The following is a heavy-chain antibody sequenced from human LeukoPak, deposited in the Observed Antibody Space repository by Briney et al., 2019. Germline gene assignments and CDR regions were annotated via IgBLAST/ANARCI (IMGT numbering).Heavy chain of an antibody. CDR2: IWYDGSNK. CDR1: GFTFSRYG. CDR3: ARADGSTGIDAFDI. Sequence: PGGSLRLSCAASGFTFSRYGMHWVRQAPGKGLEWVAVIWYDGSNKYYADSVKGRFTISRDNSKNTLYVQMNTLRVEDTAVYYCARADGSTGIDAFDIWGQGTMVTVSS. V-gene: IGHV3-33*01. J-gene: IGHJ3*02. D-gene: IGHD6-25*01.